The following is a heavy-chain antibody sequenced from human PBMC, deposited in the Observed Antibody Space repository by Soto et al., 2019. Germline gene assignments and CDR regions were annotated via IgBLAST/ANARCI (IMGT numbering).Heavy chain of an antibody. J-gene: IGHJ4*02. Sequence: QVPLVQSGAEVKKPGASVMVSCRASGYTFTSHYMHWVRQAPGQGLEWMGMIDPSGGATTYAQKFQGRVTITRDTSTTTVYLELSSLRPEDTAVYSCSRGLWQWLFDYWGQGTLVTVSS. CDR1: GYTFTSHY. CDR2: IDPSGGAT. V-gene: IGHV1-46*03. D-gene: IGHD6-19*01. CDR3: SRGLWQWLFDY.